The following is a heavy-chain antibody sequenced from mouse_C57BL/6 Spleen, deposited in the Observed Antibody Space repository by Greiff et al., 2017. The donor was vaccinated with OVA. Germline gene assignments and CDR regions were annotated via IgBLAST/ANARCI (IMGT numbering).Heavy chain of an antibody. CDR2: IRRKSSNYAT. V-gene: IGHV10-3*01. CDR3: VRGGSSYSHWYFDV. J-gene: IGHJ1*03. D-gene: IGHD1-1*01. Sequence: EVQGVESGGGLVQPKGSLKLSCAASGFTFNTYAMHWVRQAPGKGLEWVARIRRKSSNYATYYADTVKDRLTTSRDDSQSKLYLQMNNQKTEDTSMYYGVRGGSSYSHWYFDVWGTGTTVTVSS. CDR1: GFTFNTYA.